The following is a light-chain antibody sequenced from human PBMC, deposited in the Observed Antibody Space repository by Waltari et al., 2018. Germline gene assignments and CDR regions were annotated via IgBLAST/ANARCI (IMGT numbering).Light chain of an antibody. CDR1: SSNIGSTS. Sequence: QSVLTQPPSASGPPGQRVTISCSGSSSNIGSTSVSWYQQLPGTAPKLLIYRNNQRPSGVPDRFSGSKSGTSASLAISGLRSEDEADYYCAAWDDSLSGYVFGTGTKVTVL. CDR2: RNN. J-gene: IGLJ1*01. CDR3: AAWDDSLSGYV. V-gene: IGLV1-47*01.